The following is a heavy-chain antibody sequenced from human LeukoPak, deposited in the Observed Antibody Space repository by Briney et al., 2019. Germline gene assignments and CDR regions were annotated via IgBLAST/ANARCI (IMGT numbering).Heavy chain of an antibody. CDR3: ARSPDYYDSSGYTEIDY. CDR1: GFTFSSYG. D-gene: IGHD3-22*01. CDR2: IRYDGSNK. Sequence: GGSLRLSCAASGFTFSSYGMHWVRQAPGKGLEWVAFIRYDGSNKYYADSVKGRFTISRDNSKNTLYLQMNSLRAEDTAVYYCARSPDYYDSSGYTEIDYWGQGTLVTVSS. V-gene: IGHV3-30*02. J-gene: IGHJ4*02.